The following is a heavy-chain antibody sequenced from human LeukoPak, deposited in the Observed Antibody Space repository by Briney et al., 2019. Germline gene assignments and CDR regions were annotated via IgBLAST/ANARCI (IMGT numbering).Heavy chain of an antibody. V-gene: IGHV3-7*03. Sequence: GGSLRLSCAASGFTFSSYWMSWVRQAPGKGLEWVANIKQDGSEKYYVDSVKGRFTISRDNSKNMLYLQMNSLRAEDTAVYYCAKESGALGAPLYDYWGRGILVTASS. CDR2: IKQDGSEK. CDR1: GFTFSSYW. D-gene: IGHD4/OR15-4a*01. J-gene: IGHJ4*02. CDR3: AKESGALGAPLYDY.